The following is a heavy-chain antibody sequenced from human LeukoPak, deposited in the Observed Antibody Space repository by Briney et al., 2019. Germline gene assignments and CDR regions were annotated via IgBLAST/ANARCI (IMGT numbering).Heavy chain of an antibody. J-gene: IGHJ3*02. CDR2: INPSGGST. CDR1: GYTFTSYY. V-gene: IGHV1-46*01. D-gene: IGHD5-12*01. Sequence: ASVKVSCKASGYTFTSYYMHWVRQAPGQGLEWMGIINPSGGSTSYAQKFQGRVTMTRDTSTSTVYMELSSLRSEDTAVYYCARVIIVATILDAFDIWGQGTMVTVSS. CDR3: ARVIIVATILDAFDI.